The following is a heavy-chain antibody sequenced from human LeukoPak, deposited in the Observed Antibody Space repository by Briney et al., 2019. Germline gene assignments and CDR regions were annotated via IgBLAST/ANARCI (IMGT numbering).Heavy chain of an antibody. D-gene: IGHD6-19*01. CDR3: ARRPTVAGFWFDP. V-gene: IGHV1-2*02. CDR1: GYTFTGYY. J-gene: IGHJ5*02. CDR2: INPNSGGT. Sequence: ASVKVSCKASGYTFTGYYMHWVRQAPGQGREWMGWINPNSGGTNYAQKFQGRVTMTRDTSISTAYMELSRLRSDDTAVYYCARRPTVAGFWFDPWGQGTLVTVSS.